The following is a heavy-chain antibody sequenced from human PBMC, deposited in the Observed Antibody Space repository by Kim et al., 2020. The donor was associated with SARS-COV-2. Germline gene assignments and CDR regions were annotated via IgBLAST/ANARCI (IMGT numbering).Heavy chain of an antibody. J-gene: IGHJ6*03. CDR2: IDWDDDK. V-gene: IGHV2-70*11. Sequence: SGPTLVNPTQTLTLTCTFSGFSLSTRGMCVSWIRQPPGKALEWLARIDWDDDKYYNTSLKTRLTIPKDTSKNQVALTMTNMDPVDTATYYCARIRGSGTTRFQSSHYDMDSWGKGTTVTVSS. CDR3: ARIRGSGTTRFQSSHYDMDS. D-gene: IGHD1-7*01. CDR1: GFSLSTRGMC.